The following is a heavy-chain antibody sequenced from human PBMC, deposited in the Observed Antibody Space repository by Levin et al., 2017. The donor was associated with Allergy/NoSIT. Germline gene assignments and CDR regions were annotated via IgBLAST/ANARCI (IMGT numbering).Heavy chain of an antibody. J-gene: IGHJ4*02. CDR1: GFTFDDYA. Sequence: GGSLRLSCAASGFTFDDYAMHWVRQAPGKGLEWVSGISWNSGSIGYADSVKGRFTISRDNAKNSLYLQMNSLRAEDTALYYCAKAPRYCSGGSCYPDYWGQGTLVTVSS. CDR2: ISWNSGSI. D-gene: IGHD2-15*01. CDR3: AKAPRYCSGGSCYPDY. V-gene: IGHV3-9*01.